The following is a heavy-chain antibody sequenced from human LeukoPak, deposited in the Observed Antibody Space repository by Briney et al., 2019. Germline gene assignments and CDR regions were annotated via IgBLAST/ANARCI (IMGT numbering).Heavy chain of an antibody. Sequence: PGGSLRLSCAASGFTFSSYAMSWVRQAPGKGLEWVSAISGSGGSTYYADSVKGRFTISRDNSKNTLYLQMNSLRAEDTAVYYCAKDGSSRSSGWYVYWGQGTLVTVSS. CDR1: GFTFSSYA. J-gene: IGHJ4*02. CDR3: AKDGSSRSSGWYVY. D-gene: IGHD6-19*01. CDR2: ISGSGGST. V-gene: IGHV3-23*01.